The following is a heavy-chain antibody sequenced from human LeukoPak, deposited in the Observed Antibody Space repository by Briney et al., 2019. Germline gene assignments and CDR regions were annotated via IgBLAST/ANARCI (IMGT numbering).Heavy chain of an antibody. CDR1: GGSSSSSRYY. Sequence: PSQTLSLTCTVSGGSSSSSRYYWGWIRQPPGKGLEWIGSIYYSGSTYYNPSLKSRVTISVDTSKNQFSLKLSSVTATDTAVYYCARHPYQLLWLSWFDPWGQGTLVTVSS. V-gene: IGHV4-39*01. CDR3: ARHPYQLLWLSWFDP. D-gene: IGHD2-2*01. J-gene: IGHJ5*02. CDR2: IYYSGST.